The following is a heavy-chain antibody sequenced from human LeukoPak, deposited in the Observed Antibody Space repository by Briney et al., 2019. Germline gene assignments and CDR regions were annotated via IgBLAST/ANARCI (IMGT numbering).Heavy chain of an antibody. D-gene: IGHD6-13*01. J-gene: IGHJ4*02. Sequence: GGSLRLSCAASGLHVSSSYMSWVRQAPGKGLEWVSVIYSSGTTYYADSVKGRFTISRDNSKNTLYLQMHSLRDEDTAVYYCARVSAAARGIHVDSWGQGTLVTVSS. V-gene: IGHV3-66*01. CDR1: GLHVSSSY. CDR2: IYSSGTT. CDR3: ARVSAAARGIHVDS.